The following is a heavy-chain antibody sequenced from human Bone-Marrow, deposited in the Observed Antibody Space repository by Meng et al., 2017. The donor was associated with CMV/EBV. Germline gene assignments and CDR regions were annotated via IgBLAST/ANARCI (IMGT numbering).Heavy chain of an antibody. J-gene: IGHJ4*02. CDR3: AKGDTSSPLQH. V-gene: IGHV3-30*02. CDR1: GFTFSNYG. D-gene: IGHD1-26*01. CDR2: IRHDVRGN. Sequence: GESLKISCVASGFTFSNYGMNWVRQVPGKGLEWVSFIRHDVRGNYYADSVKGRFTISRDNSKNTLYMQMNSLRAEDTAVYDCAKGDTSSPLQHWGQGTLVTVSS.